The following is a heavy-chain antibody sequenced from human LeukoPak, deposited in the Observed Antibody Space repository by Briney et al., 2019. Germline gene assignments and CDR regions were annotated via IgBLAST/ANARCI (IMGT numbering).Heavy chain of an antibody. CDR3: AKGDYYDFDY. V-gene: IGHV3-23*01. CDR1: GFTFSNYG. D-gene: IGHD3-10*01. CDR2: ITSGVGIT. Sequence: PGGSLRLSCAAPGFTFSNYGMNWVRQAPGKGLEWVSIITSGVGITYYADSVKGRFTISRDNSKNTLYLQMNSLRAEDTAVYYCAKGDYYDFDYWGQGTLVTVSS. J-gene: IGHJ4*02.